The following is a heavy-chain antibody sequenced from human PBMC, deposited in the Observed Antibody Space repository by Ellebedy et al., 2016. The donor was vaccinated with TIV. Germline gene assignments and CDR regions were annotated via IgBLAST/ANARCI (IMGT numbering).Heavy chain of an antibody. V-gene: IGHV3-49*03. CDR2: IRSEAYGGTT. J-gene: IGHJ6*03. Sequence: GGSLRLXXTTSGFTFGDSAMSWFRQAPGKRLEWVGLIRSEAYGGTTEYAASVKGRITISRDDSKSIALLQMNSLQTEDTAVYYCARVAGGDCSSATCYYFYYMDVWGKGTTVTVSS. D-gene: IGHD2-2*01. CDR1: GFTFGDSA. CDR3: ARVAGGDCSSATCYYFYYMDV.